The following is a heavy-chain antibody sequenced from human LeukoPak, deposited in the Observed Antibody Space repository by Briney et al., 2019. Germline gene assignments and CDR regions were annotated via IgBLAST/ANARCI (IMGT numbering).Heavy chain of an antibody. Sequence: GGSLRLSCAASGFTFSSYWMSWFRQAPGKGLEWVANIKQDGSEKYYVDSVKARFTISRDNAKNSLYLQMNSLRAEDTAIYYCAGDLTTSSTAYFHHWGQGTLVTVSS. CDR3: AGDLTTSSTAYFHH. J-gene: IGHJ1*01. V-gene: IGHV3-7*01. CDR2: IKQDGSEK. CDR1: GFTFSSYW. D-gene: IGHD6-6*01.